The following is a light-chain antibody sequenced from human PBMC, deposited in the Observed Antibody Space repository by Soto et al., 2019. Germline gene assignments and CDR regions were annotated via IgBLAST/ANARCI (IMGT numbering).Light chain of an antibody. V-gene: IGKV3-15*01. CDR1: HSVSNS. J-gene: IGKJ1*01. CDR2: GAS. CDR3: QHYNAWPWT. Sequence: EIVMTQSPATLSVSPGERATLSCRASHSVSNSLAWYQQRPGQTPRLLIYGASTRATGVPARFSGSGSGTEFTLTIDSLQSEDLAVYFCQHYNAWPWTFGQGTKVDI.